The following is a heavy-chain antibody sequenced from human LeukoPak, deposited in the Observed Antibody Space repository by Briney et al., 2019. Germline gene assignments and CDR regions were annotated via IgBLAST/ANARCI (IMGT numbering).Heavy chain of an antibody. J-gene: IGHJ3*02. Sequence: SETLSLTCTVSGGSISSYYWSWIRQPPGKGLEWIGYIYYSGSTNYNPSLKSRVTISVDTSKNQFSLKLSSVTAADTAVYYCARGREMATLDAFDIWGQGTMVTVSS. CDR3: ARGREMATLDAFDI. CDR1: GGSISSYY. D-gene: IGHD5-12*01. CDR2: IYYSGST. V-gene: IGHV4-59*01.